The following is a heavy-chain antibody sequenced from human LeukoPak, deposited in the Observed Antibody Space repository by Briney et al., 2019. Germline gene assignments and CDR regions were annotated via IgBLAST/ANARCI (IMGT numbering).Heavy chain of an antibody. Sequence: PGGSLRLSCVASGFTFSDYWMSWVRQAPGMGLEWVANIETDGDEKNYVDSVKGRFTISRDNAKNSLYLQMNSLRAEDTAVYYCAREAYSSSSGVLDWGQGTLVTVSS. J-gene: IGHJ4*02. D-gene: IGHD6-6*01. V-gene: IGHV3-7*01. CDR3: AREAYSSSSGVLD. CDR2: IETDGDEK. CDR1: GFTFSDYW.